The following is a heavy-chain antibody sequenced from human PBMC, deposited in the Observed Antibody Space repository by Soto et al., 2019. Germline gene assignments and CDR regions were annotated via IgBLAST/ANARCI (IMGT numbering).Heavy chain of an antibody. CDR1: GFTFSSYA. V-gene: IGHV3-30-3*01. J-gene: IGHJ5*02. CDR3: ARDGQQLVRPYNWFDP. Sequence: QVQLVESGGGVVQPGRSLRLSCAASGFTFSSYAMHWVRQAPGKGLEWVAVISYDGSNKYYADSVKGRFTISRDNSKNTLYLQMNRLRAADTAVYYCARDGQQLVRPYNWFDPWGQGTLVTVSS. D-gene: IGHD6-13*01. CDR2: ISYDGSNK.